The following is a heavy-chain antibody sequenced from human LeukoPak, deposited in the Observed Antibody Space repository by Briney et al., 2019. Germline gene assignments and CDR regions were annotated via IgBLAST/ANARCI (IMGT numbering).Heavy chain of an antibody. CDR3: ARRYCSGGSCYSFRGDWFDP. V-gene: IGHV3-33*01. CDR2: IWYDGSNK. Sequence: GGSLRLSCAASGFTFSSYGMHWVRQAPGKGLEWVAVIWYDGSNKYYADSVKGRFTISRDNSKNTLYLQMNSLRAEDTAVYYCARRYCSGGSCYSFRGDWFDPWGREPWSPSPQ. J-gene: IGHJ5*02. D-gene: IGHD2-15*01. CDR1: GFTFSSYG.